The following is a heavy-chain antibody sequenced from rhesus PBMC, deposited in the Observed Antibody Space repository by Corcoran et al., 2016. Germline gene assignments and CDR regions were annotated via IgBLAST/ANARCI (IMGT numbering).Heavy chain of an antibody. CDR2: ISSDGTGT. CDR3: AREGTGTYFDY. CDR1: GFTFSSYW. J-gene: IGHJ4*01. V-gene: IGHV3-119*01. D-gene: IGHD1-7*02. Sequence: EVQLVESGGGLVQPGGSLRLSCAASGFTFSSYWMYWVRQAPGKVLGWVSSISSDGTGTSYADSVKGRFTISRENAKNSLYLQMNSLRAEDTAVYYCAREGTGTYFDYWGQGVLVTVSS.